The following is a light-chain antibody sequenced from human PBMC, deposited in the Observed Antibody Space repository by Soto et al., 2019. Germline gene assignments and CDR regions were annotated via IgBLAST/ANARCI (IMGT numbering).Light chain of an antibody. CDR3: SSYTISSRGV. J-gene: IGLJ1*01. V-gene: IGLV2-14*01. Sequence: QSALTQPASVSGSPGQSITISCTGTSSDVGGYNYVSWYQQHPGKAPKLMIYEVSNRPSGVSNRFSGSKSGNTASLTISGLQAEDEADYYCSSYTISSRGVFGTGTKLTVL. CDR1: SSDVGGYNY. CDR2: EVS.